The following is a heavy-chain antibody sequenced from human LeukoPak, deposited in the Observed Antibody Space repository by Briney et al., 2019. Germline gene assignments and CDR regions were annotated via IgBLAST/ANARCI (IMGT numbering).Heavy chain of an antibody. CDR3: ATYSSSWSGGDFDY. D-gene: IGHD6-13*01. V-gene: IGHV1-69*13. J-gene: IGHJ4*02. CDR1: GGTFSCYA. CDR2: IIPIFGTA. Sequence: SVKVSCKASGGTFSCYAISWVRQAPGQGLGWMGGIIPIFGTANYAQKFQGRVTITADESTSTAYMELSSLRSEDTAVYYCATYSSSWSGGDFDYWGQGTLVTVSS.